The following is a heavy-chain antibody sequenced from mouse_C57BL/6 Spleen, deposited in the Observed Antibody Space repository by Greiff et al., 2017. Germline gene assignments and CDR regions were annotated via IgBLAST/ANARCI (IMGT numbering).Heavy chain of an antibody. V-gene: IGHV1-4*01. Sequence: VQLQQSGAELARPGASVKMSCKASGYTFTSYTMHWVKQRPGQGLEWIGYINPSSGYTKYNQKFKDKATLTADKSSSTAYMQLSSLTSEDSAVYYCAREEDIDSLYYFDYWGQGTTLTVSS. CDR3: AREEDIDSLYYFDY. J-gene: IGHJ2*01. CDR2: INPSSGYT. CDR1: GYTFTSYT. D-gene: IGHD2-4*01.